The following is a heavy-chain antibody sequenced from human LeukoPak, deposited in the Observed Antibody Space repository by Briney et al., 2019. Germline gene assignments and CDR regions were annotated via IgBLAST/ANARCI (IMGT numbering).Heavy chain of an antibody. D-gene: IGHD3-10*01. CDR2: IYPDDSDT. CDR1: GYRFNAYW. CDR3: ARRKYYYGSGSYSTRFDI. V-gene: IGHV5-51*01. J-gene: IGHJ3*02. Sequence: GESLKISCKGSGYRFNAYWIAWVRQMPGKGLEWMGIIYPDDSDTRYSPSFQGHVTISADKSISTAYLQWSSLKASDTAMYYCARRKYYYGSGSYSTRFDIWGQGTMVTVSS.